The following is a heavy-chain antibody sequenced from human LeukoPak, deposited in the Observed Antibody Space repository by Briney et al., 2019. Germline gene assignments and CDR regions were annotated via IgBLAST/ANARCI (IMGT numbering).Heavy chain of an antibody. Sequence: SETLSLTCAAYGGSFSGYYWRWLRQPPGKGLEWIGEINHSGSTNYNPSLKSRVTISVDTSKNQFSLKLSSVTAPAPAVYYCARGRRPRLGVVPAASIPSYYYYGMDVWGKGTTVTVSS. CDR1: GGSFSGYY. D-gene: IGHD2-2*01. CDR3: ARGRRPRLGVVPAASIPSYYYYGMDV. J-gene: IGHJ6*04. CDR2: INHSGST. V-gene: IGHV4-34*01.